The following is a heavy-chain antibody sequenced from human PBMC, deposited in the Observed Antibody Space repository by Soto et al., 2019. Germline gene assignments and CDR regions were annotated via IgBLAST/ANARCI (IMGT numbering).Heavy chain of an antibody. Sequence: ASVKVSCKAPADTFTIYYIHWVRQAPGQGLEWMGIINPSGGSTSYAQKFQGRVTMTRDTSTSTVYMELSSLRSEDTAVYYCAREVVTIMISNHAFDIWGQGTMVTVSS. CDR3: AREVVTIMISNHAFDI. CDR1: ADTFTIYY. J-gene: IGHJ3*02. V-gene: IGHV1-46*01. CDR2: INPSGGST. D-gene: IGHD3-22*01.